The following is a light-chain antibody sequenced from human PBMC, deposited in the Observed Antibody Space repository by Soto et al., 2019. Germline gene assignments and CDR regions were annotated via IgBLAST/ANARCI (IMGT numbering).Light chain of an antibody. CDR3: QQYGSSGT. CDR2: GAS. CDR1: KSFSRSY. V-gene: IGKV3-20*01. J-gene: IGKJ1*01. Sequence: EIVLTQSPYTLRLSPGERATLSCRASKSFSRSYLAWYQQKPGQAPRLLIYGASSRATGIPDRFSGSGSGTDFTLTISRLEPEDFAVYYCQQYGSSGTFGQGTKVDIK.